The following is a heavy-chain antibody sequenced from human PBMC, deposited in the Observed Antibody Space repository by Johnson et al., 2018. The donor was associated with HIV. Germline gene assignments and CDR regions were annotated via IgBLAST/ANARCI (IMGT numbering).Heavy chain of an antibody. J-gene: IGHJ3*01. CDR1: GFTFSSYA. Sequence: QVQLVESGGGVVQPGRSLRLSCAASGFTFSSYAMHWVRQAPGKGLEWVAVISYDGSNKYYADSVKGRFTISRDISKNTLYLQMNSLRPEDTAVYYCARDLYYDRCGYRGAFDLWGQGTMVTVSS. CDR3: ARDLYYDRCGYRGAFDL. D-gene: IGHD3-22*01. CDR2: ISYDGSNK. V-gene: IGHV3-30*04.